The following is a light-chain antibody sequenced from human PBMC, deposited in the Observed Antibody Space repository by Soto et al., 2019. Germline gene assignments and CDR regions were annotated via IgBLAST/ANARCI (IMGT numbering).Light chain of an antibody. CDR3: LQDYTYPRT. CDR1: QGIRSE. V-gene: IGKV1-6*02. CDR2: GAS. Sequence: AIQMTQSPSSLSASVGDRVTITCRASQGIRSELAWYQQKPGKAPNLLIYGASTLQSGVPSRFSGSGSGTDFTLTISSLQPEDFATYYCLQDYTYPRTFGQGTKVDIK. J-gene: IGKJ1*01.